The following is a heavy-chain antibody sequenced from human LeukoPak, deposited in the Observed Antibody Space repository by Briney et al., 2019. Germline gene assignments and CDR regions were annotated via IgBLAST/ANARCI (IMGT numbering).Heavy chain of an antibody. CDR3: ARFLLVSSCFDD. V-gene: IGHV4-34*01. Sequence: SETLSLTCAVYGVSFSGYYWSWIRQPPGKGLEWIGEVNRSGNTNNNPSLESRVTISVDSSKTQFSLKLRSLTAAGTAVYYCARFLLVSSCFDDWGQGSLVTVSS. D-gene: IGHD2-15*01. CDR2: VNRSGNT. J-gene: IGHJ4*02. CDR1: GVSFSGYY.